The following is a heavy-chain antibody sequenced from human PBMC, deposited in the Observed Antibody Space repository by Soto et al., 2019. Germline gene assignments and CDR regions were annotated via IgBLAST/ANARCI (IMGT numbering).Heavy chain of an antibody. V-gene: IGHV1-69*01. Sequence: QVQLVQSGAEVKKPGSSVKVSCKASGGTFSSYAISWVRQAPGQGLEWMGGIIPIFGTANYAQKFQGRVTITAHESKITAYMEVSSLRSEDTAVYYCASEDSGSYRNWFDPWGQGTLVTVSS. CDR2: IIPIFGTA. J-gene: IGHJ5*02. D-gene: IGHD1-26*01. CDR3: ASEDSGSYRNWFDP. CDR1: GGTFSSYA.